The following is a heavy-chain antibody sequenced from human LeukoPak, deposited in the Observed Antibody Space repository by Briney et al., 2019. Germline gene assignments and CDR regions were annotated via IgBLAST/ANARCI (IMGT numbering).Heavy chain of an antibody. V-gene: IGHV3-23*01. Sequence: PGGSLRLSCAASEFTFSNYAMNWVRQAPGKGLEWVSGISGGGGSTYYADSVKGRFTISRDNSKNTLYLQMNSLRAEDTAVYYCAKDWYRVPAHRLDYGMDVWGQGTTVTVSS. D-gene: IGHD2-2*01. CDR2: ISGGGGST. J-gene: IGHJ6*02. CDR1: EFTFSNYA. CDR3: AKDWYRVPAHRLDYGMDV.